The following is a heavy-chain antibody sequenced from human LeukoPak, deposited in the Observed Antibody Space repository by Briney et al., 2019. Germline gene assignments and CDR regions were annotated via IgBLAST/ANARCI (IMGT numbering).Heavy chain of an antibody. Sequence: PSQTLSLTCTVSGDSIGSGDYYWNWIRQPPGKGLEWIGYIFFSGSTYYNPSLKSRLTISVDTSKNQFSLKLRSVTAADTAVYFCARERGGSNWPQTHFDYWGQGTLVTVSS. D-gene: IGHD6-13*01. CDR1: GDSIGSGDYY. J-gene: IGHJ4*02. CDR3: ARERGGSNWPQTHFDY. V-gene: IGHV4-30-4*01. CDR2: IFFSGST.